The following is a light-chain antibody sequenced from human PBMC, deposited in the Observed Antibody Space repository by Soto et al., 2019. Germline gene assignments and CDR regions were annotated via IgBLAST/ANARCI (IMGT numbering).Light chain of an antibody. CDR3: ISYAGSNSYV. J-gene: IGLJ1*01. V-gene: IGLV2-8*01. Sequence: QSVLTQPPSASGSPGHSVTISCTGTSSDVGDFNYVSWYQQHPGKAPKLLIYEVSSRPSGVPDRFSGSKSGNTASLTVSGLQTEDEADYYCISYAGSNSYVFGTGTKLTVL. CDR1: SSDVGDFNY. CDR2: EVS.